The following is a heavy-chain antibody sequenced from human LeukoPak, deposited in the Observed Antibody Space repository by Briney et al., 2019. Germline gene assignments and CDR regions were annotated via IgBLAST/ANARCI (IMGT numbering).Heavy chain of an antibody. J-gene: IGHJ4*02. Sequence: PGGSLRLSCAASGFTFSSYSMNWVRQAPGKGLEWVSYISSSSSTIYCADSVKGRFTISRDNAKNSLYLQMNSLRAEDTAVYYCARGRRPSDYWGQGTLVTVSS. CDR3: ARGRRPSDY. CDR2: ISSSSSTI. CDR1: GFTFSSYS. V-gene: IGHV3-48*01.